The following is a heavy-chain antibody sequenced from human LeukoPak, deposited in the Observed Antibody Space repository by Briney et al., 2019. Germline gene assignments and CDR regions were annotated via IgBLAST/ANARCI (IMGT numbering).Heavy chain of an antibody. CDR1: GGSFSGYY. CDR2: INHSGST. CDR3: ASAPCAPYGMDV. J-gene: IGHJ6*02. Sequence: KPSETLSLTCAVYGGSFSGYYWSWIRQPPGKGLEWIGEINHSGSTNYNPSLKSRVTISVDTSKNQFSLKLSSVTAADTAVYYCASAPCAPYGMDVWGQGTTVTVSS. V-gene: IGHV4-34*01.